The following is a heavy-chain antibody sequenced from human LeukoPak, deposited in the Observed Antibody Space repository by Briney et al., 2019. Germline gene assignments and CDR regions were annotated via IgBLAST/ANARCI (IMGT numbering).Heavy chain of an antibody. Sequence: GGSLRLSCAASGFTFSSYAMSWVHQAPGKGLEWVSGIGGGGGSTYYADSVKGRFTISRDNSKNTLYLQMNSLRVEDTAAYYCAKDRRDGPNRDGFFDYWGQGTLVTVSS. CDR1: GFTFSSYA. V-gene: IGHV3-23*01. J-gene: IGHJ4*02. CDR2: IGGGGGST. CDR3: AKDRRDGPNRDGFFDY. D-gene: IGHD5-24*01.